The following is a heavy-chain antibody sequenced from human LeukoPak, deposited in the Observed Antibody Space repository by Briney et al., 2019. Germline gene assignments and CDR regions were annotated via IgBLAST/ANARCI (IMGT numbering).Heavy chain of an antibody. Sequence: PSETLSLTFAVSGYSISSGYYWGWIRKPPGKGPEWIGSVFHTGSSYYIPSLKSRVTISVDTSKNQFSLEVSSVTAADTAIYYCARGISSTGHDYWGPGTLVTVSS. V-gene: IGHV4-38-2*01. D-gene: IGHD5/OR15-5a*01. CDR3: ARGISSTGHDY. CDR1: GYSISSGYY. J-gene: IGHJ4*02. CDR2: VFHTGSS.